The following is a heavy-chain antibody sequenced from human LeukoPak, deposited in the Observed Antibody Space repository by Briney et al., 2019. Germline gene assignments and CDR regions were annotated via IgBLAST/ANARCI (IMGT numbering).Heavy chain of an antibody. D-gene: IGHD6-13*01. CDR1: GYTFTSYY. V-gene: IGHV1-46*01. Sequence: ASVKVSCKASGYTFTSYYMHWVRHAPGQGLEWMGIINPSGGNTNYAQKLQGRVTMTTDTSTSTAYMELRSLRSDDTAVYYCARDPGEQQLALFDYWGQGTLVTVSS. CDR2: INPSGGNT. J-gene: IGHJ4*02. CDR3: ARDPGEQQLALFDY.